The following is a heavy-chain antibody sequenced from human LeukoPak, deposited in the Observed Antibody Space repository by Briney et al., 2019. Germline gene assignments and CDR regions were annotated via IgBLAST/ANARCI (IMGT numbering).Heavy chain of an antibody. CDR1: GIPLSNYG. CDR2: ISDSGGST. J-gene: IGHJ4*02. CDR3: AKRGVVIRVILVGFHKQAYYFDS. D-gene: IGHD3-10*01. Sequence: GSLRLSFAVSGIPLSNYGMSWVRPAPGKGPEWVAGISDSGGSTNYADSVKGRFTISRDNAKNTLYLQMNSLRAEDTAVYFCAKRGVVIRVILVGFHKQAYYFDSWGQGALVTVSS. V-gene: IGHV3-23*01.